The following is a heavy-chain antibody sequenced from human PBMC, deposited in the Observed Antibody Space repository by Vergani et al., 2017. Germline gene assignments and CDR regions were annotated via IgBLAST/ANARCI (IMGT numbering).Heavy chain of an antibody. CDR1: GISLSNARMG. CDR3: ARISVGWLLGGFDP. V-gene: IGHV2-26*01. CDR2: IFSNDEK. Sequence: QVTLKESGPVLVKPTETLTLTCTVSGISLSNARMGVSWIRQPPGKALEWLAHIFSNDEKSYSTSLKSRLTISKDTSKSQVVLTMTNMDPVDTATYYCARISVGWLLGGFDPWGQGTLVTVSS. J-gene: IGHJ5*02. D-gene: IGHD5-24*01.